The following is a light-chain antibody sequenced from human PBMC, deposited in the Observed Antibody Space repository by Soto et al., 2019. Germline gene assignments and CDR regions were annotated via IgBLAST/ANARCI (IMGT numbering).Light chain of an antibody. CDR2: GAS. Sequence: EIVLTQSPGTLSLSPGERATLSCRASQSVSSSYFAWYQQEPGQAPRLLIYGASSRATGIPDRFSGSGSGTDFTLTVSRLEPEDFAVYYCQQYGGSPTWTFGQGTKVDIK. CDR1: QSVSSSY. V-gene: IGKV3-20*01. CDR3: QQYGGSPTWT. J-gene: IGKJ1*01.